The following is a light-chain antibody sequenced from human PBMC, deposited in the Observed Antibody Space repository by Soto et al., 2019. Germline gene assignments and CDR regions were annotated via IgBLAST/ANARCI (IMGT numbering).Light chain of an antibody. Sequence: ESVMTQSPLSLSVTPGEPASISCRSSQSLLHSNGYKYLDWYLQKPGQSPQLLIYLGSFRAPGVPDRFSGSESGTDFTMKISRVEAEDVGVYYGIQDLQTSSFGGGTKVEIK. V-gene: IGKV2-28*01. CDR1: QSLLHSNGYKY. CDR3: IQDLQTSS. J-gene: IGKJ4*01. CDR2: LGS.